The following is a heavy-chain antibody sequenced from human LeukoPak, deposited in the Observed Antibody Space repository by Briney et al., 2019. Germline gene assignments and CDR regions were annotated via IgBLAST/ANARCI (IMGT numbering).Heavy chain of an antibody. CDR2: INPNSGGT. Sequence: ASVNVSCKASGYTFTGYYMHWVRQAPGQGLEWMGWINPNSGGTNYAQKFQGRVTMTRDTSISTAYMELSRLRSDDTAVYYCARAGYYYDSSGHPFDYWGQGTVVTVSS. CDR3: ARAGYYYDSSGHPFDY. CDR1: GYTFTGYY. J-gene: IGHJ4*02. D-gene: IGHD3-22*01. V-gene: IGHV1-2*02.